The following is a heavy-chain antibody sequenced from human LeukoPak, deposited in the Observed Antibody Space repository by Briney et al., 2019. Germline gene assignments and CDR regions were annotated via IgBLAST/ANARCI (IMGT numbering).Heavy chain of an antibody. D-gene: IGHD3-22*01. CDR3: ARRDYYDSSGYLPPSWFDP. CDR1: GGSISSSNW. Sequence: PSGTLSLTCAVSGGSISSSNWWSWVRQPPGKGLEWIGEIYHSGSTNYNPSLKSRVTISVDKSKNQFSLKLSSVTAADTAVYYCARRDYYDSSGYLPPSWFDPWGQGTLVTVSS. V-gene: IGHV4-4*02. CDR2: IYHSGST. J-gene: IGHJ5*02.